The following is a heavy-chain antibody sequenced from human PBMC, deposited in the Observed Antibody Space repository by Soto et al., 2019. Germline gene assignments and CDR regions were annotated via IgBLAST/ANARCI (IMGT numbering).Heavy chain of an antibody. CDR2: IYYSGST. V-gene: IGHV4-31*03. J-gene: IGHJ4*02. D-gene: IGHD1-1*01. Sequence: NPSETLSLTCTVSGGSISSGGYYWSWIRQHPGKGLEWIGYIYYSGSTYYNPSLKSRVTISVDTSKNQFSLKVNSVIAADTAVYYCARVNMQWTGKYHFDYWGQGSLVTVSS. CDR1: GGSISSGGYY. CDR3: ARVNMQWTGKYHFDY.